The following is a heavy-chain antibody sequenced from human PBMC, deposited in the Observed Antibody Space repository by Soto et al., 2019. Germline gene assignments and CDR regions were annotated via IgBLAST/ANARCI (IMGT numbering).Heavy chain of an antibody. CDR1: GGTFSSDS. V-gene: IGHV1-69*12. D-gene: IGHD2-15*01. J-gene: IGHJ4*02. CDR2: IIPMFDTP. Sequence: QVQLVQSGAEVKKPGSSVKVSCKASGGTFSSDSFSWVRQAPGQGLEWMGGIIPMFDTPNYAQKFQARITITADETTSTAYMTLSSLRSGDTAVYYCARSGGLDRDFNYWGQGSLVTVSS. CDR3: ARSGGLDRDFNY.